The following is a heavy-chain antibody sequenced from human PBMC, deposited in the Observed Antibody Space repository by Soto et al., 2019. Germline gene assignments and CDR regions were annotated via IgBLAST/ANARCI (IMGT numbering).Heavy chain of an antibody. Sequence: QVQLVQSGAEVKKPGASVKVSCKASGYTFATFGINWVRQAPGQGLEWVGWISPHNGNTNYAQKVQGRVTLTTDTATTTAYLDLRSLRSDDTAVYSCAGVPSMLRGVTTSDSWGQGTLVIVSS. V-gene: IGHV1-18*01. J-gene: IGHJ4*02. CDR3: AGVPSMLRGVTTSDS. D-gene: IGHD3-10*01. CDR1: GYTFATFG. CDR2: ISPHNGNT.